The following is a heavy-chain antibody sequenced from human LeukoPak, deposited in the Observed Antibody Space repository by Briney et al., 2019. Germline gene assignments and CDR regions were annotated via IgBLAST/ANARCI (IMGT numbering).Heavy chain of an antibody. CDR3: ARANYGLDY. Sequence: GGSLRLSCAASGFTFSDYYMSWIRQTPGKGLEWVSYISGGGSAIYYADSVKGRFTISRDNAKNSLYLQMNSLRAEDTAVYHCARANYGLDYWGQGTLVTVSS. V-gene: IGHV3-11*04. CDR1: GFTFSDYY. D-gene: IGHD1-7*01. J-gene: IGHJ4*02. CDR2: ISGGGSAI.